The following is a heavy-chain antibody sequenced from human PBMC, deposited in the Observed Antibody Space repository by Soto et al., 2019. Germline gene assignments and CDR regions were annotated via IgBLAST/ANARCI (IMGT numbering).Heavy chain of an antibody. J-gene: IGHJ6*02. V-gene: IGHV4-59*01. CDR1: GGSISSYY. CDR2: IYYSGST. D-gene: IGHD6-13*01. CDR3: ARDGAAGHYYYYGMDV. Sequence: LSLTCTVSGGSISSYYWIWIRQPPWKGLEWIGYIYYSGSTNYNPSLKSRVTISVDTSKNQFSLKLSSVTAADTAVYYCARDGAAGHYYYYGMDVWGQGTTVTVSS.